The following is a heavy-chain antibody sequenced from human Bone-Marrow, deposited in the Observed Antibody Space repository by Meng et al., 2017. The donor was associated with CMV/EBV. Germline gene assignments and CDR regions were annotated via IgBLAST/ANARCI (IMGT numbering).Heavy chain of an antibody. CDR2: INSDGSST. J-gene: IGHJ4*02. CDR1: GFTFSSYW. Sequence: GESLKISCVASGFTFSSYWMHWVRQAPGKGLVWVSRINSDGSSTSYADSVKGRFTISRDNAKNTLYLQMNSLRAEDTAVYYCARGKGGYYYGSGIPWYFDYWGQGTLVTVSS. CDR3: ARGKGGYYYGSGIPWYFDY. V-gene: IGHV3-74*01. D-gene: IGHD3-10*01.